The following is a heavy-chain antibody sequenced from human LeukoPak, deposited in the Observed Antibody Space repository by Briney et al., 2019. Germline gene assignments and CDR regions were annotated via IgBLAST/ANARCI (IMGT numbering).Heavy chain of an antibody. J-gene: IGHJ4*02. D-gene: IGHD3-9*01. CDR3: ARGRRNYDILTGYVGY. CDR2: IYHSGST. Sequence: SGTLSLTCAVSGGSISSSNWWSCVRQPPGKGLEWIGEIYHSGSTNYNPSLKSRVTISVDKSKNQFSLKLISVTTADTAVYYCARGRRNYDILTGYVGYWGQGTLVTVSS. V-gene: IGHV4-4*02. CDR1: GGSISSSNW.